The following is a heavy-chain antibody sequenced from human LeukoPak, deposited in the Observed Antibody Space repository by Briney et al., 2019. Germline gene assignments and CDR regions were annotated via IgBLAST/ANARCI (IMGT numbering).Heavy chain of an antibody. D-gene: IGHD6-13*01. CDR1: GFTFSNYG. CDR2: ISYDGSNK. J-gene: IGHJ6*02. V-gene: IGHV3-30*18. Sequence: GGSLRLSCAAAGFTFSNYGMHWVRQAPGKGLEWVAVISYDGSNKYYADSVKGRFTISRDNSKNTLYLQMNSLRAEDTAVYYCAKDTAYSSSWYLYYYYGMDVWGQGTTVTVSS. CDR3: AKDTAYSSSWYLYYYYGMDV.